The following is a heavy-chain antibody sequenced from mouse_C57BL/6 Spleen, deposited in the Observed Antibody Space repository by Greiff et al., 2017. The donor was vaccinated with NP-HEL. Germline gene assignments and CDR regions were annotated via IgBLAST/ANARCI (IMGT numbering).Heavy chain of an antibody. CDR1: GYTFTDYY. CDR3: ARREYGSSYAWFAY. J-gene: IGHJ3*01. Sequence: EVQLQQSGPELVKPGASVKISCKASGYTFTDYYMNWVKQSHGKSLEWIGDINPNNGGTSYNQKFKGKATLTVDTSSSTAYMELRSLTSEDSAVYYCARREYGSSYAWFAYWGQGTLVTVSA. V-gene: IGHV1-26*01. D-gene: IGHD1-1*01. CDR2: INPNNGGT.